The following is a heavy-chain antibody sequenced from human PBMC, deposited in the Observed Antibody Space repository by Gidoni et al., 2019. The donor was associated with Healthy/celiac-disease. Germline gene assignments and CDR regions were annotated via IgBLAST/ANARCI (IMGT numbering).Heavy chain of an antibody. Sequence: APGKGLEWVSAISGSVGSTYYADSVKGRFTISRDNSKNTLYLQMNSLRAEDTAVYYCAKVRTRGGKPGYWGQGTLVTFSS. J-gene: IGHJ4*02. CDR3: AKVRTRGGKPGY. CDR2: ISGSVGST. D-gene: IGHD3-10*01. V-gene: IGHV3-23*01.